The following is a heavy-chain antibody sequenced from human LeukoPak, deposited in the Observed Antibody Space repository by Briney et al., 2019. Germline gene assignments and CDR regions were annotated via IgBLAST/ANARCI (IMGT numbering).Heavy chain of an antibody. J-gene: IGHJ4*02. V-gene: IGHV1-18*01. D-gene: IGHD5-12*01. CDR2: ISAYNGNT. CDR3: ARVMATPPYEDY. Sequence: ASVKVSCKASGYTFTSYGISWVRQAPGQGLEWMGWISAYNGNTNYAQKLQGRVTMTTDTSTSTAYMELRGLRSDDTAVYYCARVMATPPYEDYWGQGTLVTVSS. CDR1: GYTFTSYG.